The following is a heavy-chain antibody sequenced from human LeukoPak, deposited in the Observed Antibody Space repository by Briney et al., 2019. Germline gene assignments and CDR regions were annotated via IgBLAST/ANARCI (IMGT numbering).Heavy chain of an antibody. V-gene: IGHV1-2*02. Sequence: GASLKVSCKASGYTFTSYYMHWVRQAPGQGLEWMGWIHPNSGGTNYAPKFQGRVTMTRDTSITTTYMELSRLTSDDTAVYYCARKMVRGVLTSGNWFDPWGQGTLVTVSS. CDR2: IHPNSGGT. J-gene: IGHJ5*02. CDR3: ARKMVRGVLTSGNWFDP. CDR1: GYTFTSYY. D-gene: IGHD3-10*01.